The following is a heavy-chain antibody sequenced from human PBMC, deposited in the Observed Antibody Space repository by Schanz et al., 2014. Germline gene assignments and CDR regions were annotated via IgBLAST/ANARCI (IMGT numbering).Heavy chain of an antibody. D-gene: IGHD3-10*01. CDR3: ARGGAGSVLFFFDY. CDR2: ISGSGDDT. J-gene: IGHJ4*02. V-gene: IGHV3-23*04. Sequence: VQLVESGGGLVQPGGSLRLSCAGSGFTFSSYAMNWVRQAPGKGLEWVSVISGSGDDTYYADSVKGRFTISRDNSKNTLYLQMNSLRAEDTAVYFCARGGAGSVLFFFDYWGQGTLVTVSS. CDR1: GFTFSSYA.